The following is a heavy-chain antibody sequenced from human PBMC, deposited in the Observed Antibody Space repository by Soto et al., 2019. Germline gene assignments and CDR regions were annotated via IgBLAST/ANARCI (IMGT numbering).Heavy chain of an antibody. Sequence: DVQLVESGGGLIQPGESLRLSCAAFGLTISGKKYVAWVRQAPGKGLEWVSALYDVDGSFYADSVTGRFTTSSDSSKTTVYLQMNDLRPDDPAVYYCATWHEREHAFDVWGQWTTVTISS. D-gene: IGHD1-1*01. J-gene: IGHJ3*01. CDR2: LYDVDGS. CDR1: GLTISGKKY. CDR3: ATWHEREHAFDV. V-gene: IGHV3-53*01.